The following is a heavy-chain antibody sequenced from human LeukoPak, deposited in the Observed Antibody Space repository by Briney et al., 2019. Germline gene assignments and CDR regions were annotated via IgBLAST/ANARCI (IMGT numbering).Heavy chain of an antibody. CDR2: ISYDGSNK. V-gene: IGHV3-30*18. CDR1: GFTFSSYG. Sequence: PGRSLRLSCAASGFTFSSYGMHWVRQAPGKGLEWVAVISYDGSNKYYADSVKGRFTISRDNSKNTLYLQMNSLRAEDTAVYYCAKAMVRGVIITYYFDYWGQGTLVTVSS. D-gene: IGHD3-10*01. J-gene: IGHJ4*02. CDR3: AKAMVRGVIITYYFDY.